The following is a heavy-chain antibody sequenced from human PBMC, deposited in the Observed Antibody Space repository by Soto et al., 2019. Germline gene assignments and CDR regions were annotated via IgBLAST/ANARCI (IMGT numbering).Heavy chain of an antibody. CDR2: IVVGSGNT. V-gene: IGHV1-58*01. CDR1: GFTFTSSA. J-gene: IGHJ4*02. CDR3: AAIAAAENYFDY. Sequence: ASVKVSCKASGFTFTSSAVQWVRQARGQRLEWIGWIVVGSGNTNYAQKFQERVTITRDMSTSTAYMELSSLRSEDTAVYYCAAIAAAENYFDYWGQGTLVTVSS. D-gene: IGHD6-13*01.